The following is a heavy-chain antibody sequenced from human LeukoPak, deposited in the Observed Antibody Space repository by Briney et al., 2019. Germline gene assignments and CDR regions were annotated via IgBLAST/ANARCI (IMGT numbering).Heavy chain of an antibody. J-gene: IGHJ3*01. Sequence: GGSLRLSCAASGFTFSSYAMTWVRQAPGKGPEWVSGISGSGDRTYYTDSVKGRFTISRDNAQNSLSLQMNSLRVEDTAVYYCARDQGYCTSVNCRGDAFDVWGQGSLVSVSS. CDR1: GFTFSSYA. D-gene: IGHD2-8*01. CDR3: ARDQGYCTSVNCRGDAFDV. CDR2: ISGSGDRT. V-gene: IGHV3-23*01.